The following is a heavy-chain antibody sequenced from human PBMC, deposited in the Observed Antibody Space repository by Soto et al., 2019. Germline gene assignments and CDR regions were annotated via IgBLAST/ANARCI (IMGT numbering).Heavy chain of an antibody. CDR2: ISAYNGNT. CDR1: GYTFTSYG. Sequence: ASVKVSCKASGYTFTSYGISWVRQAPGQGLEWMGWISAYNGNTNYAQKLQGRVTMTTDTSTSTAYMELRSLRSDDTAVYYCARVPFSYSSGWTAIDYWGQGTLVTVS. V-gene: IGHV1-18*01. CDR3: ARVPFSYSSGWTAIDY. D-gene: IGHD6-19*01. J-gene: IGHJ4*02.